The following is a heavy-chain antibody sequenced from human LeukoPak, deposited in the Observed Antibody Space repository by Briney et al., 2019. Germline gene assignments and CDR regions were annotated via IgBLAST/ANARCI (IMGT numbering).Heavy chain of an antibody. CDR1: GFTFSSYS. V-gene: IGHV3-21*04. CDR2: ISSSSSYI. CDR3: AKGRGFRVWDPWDN. J-gene: IGHJ4*02. Sequence: GGSLRLSCAASGFTFSSYSMNWVRQAPGKGLEWVSSISSSSSYIYYADSVKGRFTISRDNSKNTLFLEMNSLRVEDTAVYYCAKGRGFRVWDPWDNWGQGTLITVSS. D-gene: IGHD3-16*01.